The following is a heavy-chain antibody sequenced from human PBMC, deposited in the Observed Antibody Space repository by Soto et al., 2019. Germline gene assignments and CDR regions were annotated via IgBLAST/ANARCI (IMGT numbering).Heavy chain of an antibody. CDR2: ISGSGGST. CDR3: ASPGTSEYYYYYMDV. CDR1: GFTFSSYA. V-gene: IGHV3-23*01. Sequence: GGSLRLSCAASGFTFSSYAMSWVRQAPVKGLEWVSAISGSGGSTYYADSVKGRFTISRDNSKNTLYLQMNSLRAEDTAVYYCASPGTSEYYYYYMDVWGKGTTVTVSS. J-gene: IGHJ6*03.